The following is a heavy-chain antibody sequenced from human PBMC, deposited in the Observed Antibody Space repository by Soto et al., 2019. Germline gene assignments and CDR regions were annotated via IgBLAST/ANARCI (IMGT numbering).Heavy chain of an antibody. V-gene: IGHV3-23*01. CDR3: AKVKTWTILDY. J-gene: IGHJ4*02. CDR1: GFTFGTYP. CDR2: TSGGGTPT. Sequence: GGSLRLSCAASGFTFGTYPMSWVRQAPGKGLEWVSSTSGGGTPTYYAGSVEGRFTISRDNSKNTLYLQINSLRVEDTAVYYCAKVKTWTILDYWGRGTLVTVSS.